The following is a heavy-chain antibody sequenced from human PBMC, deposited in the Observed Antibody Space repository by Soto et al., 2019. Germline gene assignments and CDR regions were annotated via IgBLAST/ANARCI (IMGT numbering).Heavy chain of an antibody. CDR2: MYYSGYT. D-gene: IGHD2-2*01. V-gene: IGHV4-59*08. CDR1: GGSISSYY. Sequence: SETLSLTCTVSGGSISSYYWNWIRQSPGKGLEWIGYMYYSGYTNYNPSLKSRVTISVDTSKNQFSLKLSAVTAADTAVYYCARQLGYCSTTNCYPWFDPWGQGTLVTVSS. CDR3: ARQLGYCSTTNCYPWFDP. J-gene: IGHJ5*02.